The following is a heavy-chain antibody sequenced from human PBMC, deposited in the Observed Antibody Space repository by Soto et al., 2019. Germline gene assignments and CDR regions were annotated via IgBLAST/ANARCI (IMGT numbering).Heavy chain of an antibody. V-gene: IGHV1-69*02. CDR2: IIPILGIA. CDR1: GGTFSSYT. CDR3: AREDYYDRRGSLYY. D-gene: IGHD3-22*01. J-gene: IGHJ4*02. Sequence: VKVSCKAAGGTFSSYTISWVRQAPGQGLEWMGRIIPILGIANYAQKFQGRVTITADKSTSTAYMELSSLRSEDTAVYYCAREDYYDRRGSLYYWDQGTLVTAPQ.